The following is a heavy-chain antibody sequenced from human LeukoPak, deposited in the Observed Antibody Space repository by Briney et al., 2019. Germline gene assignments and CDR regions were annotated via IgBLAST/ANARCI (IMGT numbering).Heavy chain of an antibody. D-gene: IGHD2-2*01. CDR2: ISYDGSNK. CDR1: GFTFSSYG. Sequence: GRSLRLSCAASGFTFSSYGMHWVRQAPGKGLEWVAVISYDGSNKYYADSVKGRFTISRDNSKNTLYLQVNSLRAEDTAVYYCAKVGGCSSTSCYHDAFDIWGQGTMVTVSS. CDR3: AKVGGCSSTSCYHDAFDI. J-gene: IGHJ3*02. V-gene: IGHV3-30*18.